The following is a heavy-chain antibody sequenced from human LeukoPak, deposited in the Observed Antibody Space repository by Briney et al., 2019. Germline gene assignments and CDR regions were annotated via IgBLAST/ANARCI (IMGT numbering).Heavy chain of an antibody. CDR2: IYYSGST. Sequence: SETLSLTCTVSGGSISSGGYYWSWLRQHPGTGLEWIGYIYYSGSTYYNPSLKSRVTISVDTSKNQFSLKLSSVTAADTAVYYCAGRNYGNFDYWGQGTLVTVSS. J-gene: IGHJ4*02. CDR1: GGSISSGGYY. V-gene: IGHV4-31*03. D-gene: IGHD1-7*01. CDR3: AGRNYGNFDY.